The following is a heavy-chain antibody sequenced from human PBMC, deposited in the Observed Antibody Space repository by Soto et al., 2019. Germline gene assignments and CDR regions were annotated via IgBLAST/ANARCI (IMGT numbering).Heavy chain of an antibody. Sequence: LRLSCAASGFTFSSYAMSWVRQAPGKGLEWVSAISGSGGSTYYADSVKGRFTISRDNSKNTLYLQMNSLRAEDTAVYYCAKIKGRYFDWLSYLFDYWGQGTLVTVSS. CDR1: GFTFSSYA. D-gene: IGHD3-9*01. CDR3: AKIKGRYFDWLSYLFDY. J-gene: IGHJ4*02. CDR2: ISGSGGST. V-gene: IGHV3-23*01.